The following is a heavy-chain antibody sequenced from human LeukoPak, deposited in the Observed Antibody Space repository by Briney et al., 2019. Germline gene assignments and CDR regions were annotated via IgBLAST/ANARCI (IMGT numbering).Heavy chain of an antibody. J-gene: IGHJ4*02. CDR2: INHSGST. V-gene: IGHV4-34*01. Sequence: WETLSLTCAVYGGSLSGYYWSWIRQPPGKGLEWIGEINHSGSTNYNPSLKSRVTISVDTSKNQFSLKLSSVTAADTAVYYCARGDYCYDSSGYSFDYWGQGTLVTVSS. CDR3: ARGDYCYDSSGYSFDY. CDR1: GGSLSGYY. D-gene: IGHD3-22*01.